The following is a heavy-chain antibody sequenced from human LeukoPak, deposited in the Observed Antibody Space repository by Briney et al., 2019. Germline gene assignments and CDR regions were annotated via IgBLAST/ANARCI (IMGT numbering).Heavy chain of an antibody. V-gene: IGHV4-38-2*02. CDR3: ARGGRHYYYYYYMDV. CDR2: IYHSGST. J-gene: IGHJ6*03. CDR1: GYSISSGYY. Sequence: PSETLSLTCTVSGYSISSGYYWGWIRQPPGKGLEWIGSIYHSGSTYYNPSLKSRVTISVDTSKNQFSLKLSSVTAADTAVYYCARGGRHYYYYYYMDVWGKGTTVTVSS. D-gene: IGHD3-16*01.